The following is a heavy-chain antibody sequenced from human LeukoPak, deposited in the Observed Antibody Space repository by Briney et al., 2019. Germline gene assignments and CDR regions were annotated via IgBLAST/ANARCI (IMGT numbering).Heavy chain of an antibody. CDR1: GYSFTSYW. CDR3: ARHDILGYCSGGSCPGAYYYYGMDV. J-gene: IGHJ6*02. V-gene: IGHV5-51*01. CDR2: IYPGDSDT. D-gene: IGHD2-15*01. Sequence: GESLKISCKGSGYSFTSYWIGWVRQMPGKGLEWMGIIYPGDSDTRYSPSFQGQVTISADKSISTAYLQWSSLKASDAAMYYCARHDILGYCSGGSCPGAYYYYGMDVWGQGTTVTVSS.